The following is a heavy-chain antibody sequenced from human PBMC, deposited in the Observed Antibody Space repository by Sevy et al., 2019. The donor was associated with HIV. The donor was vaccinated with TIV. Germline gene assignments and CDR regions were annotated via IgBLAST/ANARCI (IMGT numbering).Heavy chain of an antibody. Sequence: ASVKVSCKASGYTFTIYGISWVRQAPEQGLEWMGWISAYSGNTNYAQNLQGRVTMTTDTSTTTAYMELRSLRFDDTAVYYCARTSSYGSGNYFDHWGQGTLVTVSS. CDR2: ISAYSGNT. CDR1: GYTFTIYG. D-gene: IGHD3-10*01. V-gene: IGHV1-18*01. J-gene: IGHJ4*02. CDR3: ARTSSYGSGNYFDH.